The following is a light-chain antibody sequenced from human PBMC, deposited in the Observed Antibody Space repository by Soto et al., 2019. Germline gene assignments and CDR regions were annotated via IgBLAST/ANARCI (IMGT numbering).Light chain of an antibody. Sequence: EIVMTQSPATLSVSPGERATLSCRASQSVSSNLAWYQHKPAQAPRLLIFGASTRATGIPARFSGSGSGTEFTLAISSLQSEDLAVYYCQHYNNWPPWTFGQGTKVEIK. CDR2: GAS. CDR1: QSVSSN. J-gene: IGKJ1*01. V-gene: IGKV3-15*01. CDR3: QHYNNWPPWT.